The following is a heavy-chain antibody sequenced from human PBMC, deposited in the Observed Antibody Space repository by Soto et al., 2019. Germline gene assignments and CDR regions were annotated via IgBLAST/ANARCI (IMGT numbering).Heavy chain of an antibody. CDR2: ISDRGDCT. V-gene: IGHV3-23*01. J-gene: IGHJ4*02. D-gene: IGHD1-26*01. CDR1: GITFSSFA. Sequence: EVQLLESGGGLVQRGGSLRLSCAASGITFSSFAMSWVRQAPGGGLEWVSAISDRGDCTYYADSVKGRFTISRDNSKNTLYLQMNSLSAEDTALYYCAKHSDRVVGATTSFDYWGQGTLVTVSS. CDR3: AKHSDRVVGATTSFDY.